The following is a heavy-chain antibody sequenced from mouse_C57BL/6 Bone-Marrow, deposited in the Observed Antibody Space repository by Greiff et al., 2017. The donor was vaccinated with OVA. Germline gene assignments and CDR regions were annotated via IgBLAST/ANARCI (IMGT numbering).Heavy chain of an antibody. D-gene: IGHD2-4*01. V-gene: IGHV2-2*01. CDR2: IGSGGST. CDR1: GFSLTSYG. CDR3: ARKGYDYDGGYFDV. J-gene: IGHJ1*03. Sequence: VQVVESGPGLVQPSQSLSITCTVSGFSLTSYGVHWVRQSPGKGLEWLGVIGSGGSTDYNAAFISRLSISKDNSKSQVFFKMNSLQADDTAIYYCARKGYDYDGGYFDVWGTGTTVTVSS.